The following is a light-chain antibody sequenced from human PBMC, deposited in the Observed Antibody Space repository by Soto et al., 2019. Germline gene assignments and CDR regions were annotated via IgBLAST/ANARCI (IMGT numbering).Light chain of an antibody. CDR3: QQYNNWPWT. Sequence: EIVMTQSPATLSVSPGERATLSCRASQSVSSNLAWYQQKPGQAPRLLIYGASTRATGIPARFSVSGSGTEFTLTISSLQSEDFAVYYCQQYNNWPWTFGQGTKVETK. CDR2: GAS. J-gene: IGKJ1*01. CDR1: QSVSSN. V-gene: IGKV3-15*01.